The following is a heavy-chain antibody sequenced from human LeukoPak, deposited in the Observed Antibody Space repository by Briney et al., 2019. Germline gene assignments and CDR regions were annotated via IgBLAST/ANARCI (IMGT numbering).Heavy chain of an antibody. CDR2: IYPGDSDT. CDR3: VRDYDSSGYYPVY. CDR1: GYSFTSYW. V-gene: IGHV5-51*01. Sequence: GESLKISCKGSGYSFTSYWIGWVRQMPGKGLEWMGIIYPGDSDTRYSPSFQGRVTISADKSISTAYLQWSSLKASDTAMYYCVRDYDSSGYYPVYWGQGTLVTVSS. J-gene: IGHJ4*02. D-gene: IGHD3-22*01.